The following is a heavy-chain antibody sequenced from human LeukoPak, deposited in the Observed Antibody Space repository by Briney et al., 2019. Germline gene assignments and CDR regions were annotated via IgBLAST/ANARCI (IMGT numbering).Heavy chain of an antibody. V-gene: IGHV4-34*01. CDR3: ARLPSVRGNYYGMDV. CDR2: INHSGST. Sequence: PSETLSLTCAVYGGSFSGYYWSWIRQPPGKGLEWIGEINHSGSTNYNPSLKSRVTMSVDTSKNQFSLKLSSVTAADTAVYYCARLPSVRGNYYGMDVWGQGTTVTVSS. J-gene: IGHJ6*02. CDR1: GGSFSGYY. D-gene: IGHD3-10*02.